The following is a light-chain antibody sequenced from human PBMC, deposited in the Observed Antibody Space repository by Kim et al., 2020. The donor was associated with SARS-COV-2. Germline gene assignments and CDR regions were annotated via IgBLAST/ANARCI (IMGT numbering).Light chain of an antibody. CDR1: QSVSSSY. CDR3: QQDYNLPPYT. J-gene: IGKJ2*01. CDR2: GAS. Sequence: PGERATLSCRASQSVSSSYLSWYQQKPGRAPRLLIYGASTRATGIPARFSGSGSGTDFTLTFSSLQPEDFAVYYCQQDYNLPPYTFGQGTKL. V-gene: IGKV3D-7*01.